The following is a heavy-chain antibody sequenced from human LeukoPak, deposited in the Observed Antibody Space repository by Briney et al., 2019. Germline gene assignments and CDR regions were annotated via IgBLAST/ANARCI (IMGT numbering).Heavy chain of an antibody. CDR3: VRGIEVAGTLSWFDP. J-gene: IGHJ5*02. V-gene: IGHV3-74*01. CDR1: GFTLSVYW. Sequence: PGGSLRLSCAASGFTLSVYWMHWVRHAPGKGLMWLSRINKDGSSTTYADSVKGRFTISRDNAKNTLYLQMNSLRAEDTAIYYCVRGIEVAGTLSWFDPWGQGTLVTVSS. CDR2: INKDGSST. D-gene: IGHD6-19*01.